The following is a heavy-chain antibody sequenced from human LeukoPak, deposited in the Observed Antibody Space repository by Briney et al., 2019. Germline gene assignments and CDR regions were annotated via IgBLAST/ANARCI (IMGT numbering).Heavy chain of an antibody. CDR3: AKPTDYGDYYFDY. V-gene: IGHV3-23*01. Sequence: AGGSLRLSCAASGFTFSSYAMSWVRQAPGKGLEWVSAISGSGGSTYYADSVKGRFTISRDNSKNTLYLQMNSLRAEDTAVYYCAKPTDYGDYYFDYWGQGTLVTVSS. CDR2: ISGSGGST. D-gene: IGHD4-17*01. CDR1: GFTFSSYA. J-gene: IGHJ4*02.